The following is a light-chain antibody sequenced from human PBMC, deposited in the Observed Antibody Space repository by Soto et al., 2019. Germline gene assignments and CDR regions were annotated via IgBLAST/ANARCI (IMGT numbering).Light chain of an antibody. V-gene: IGLV1-47*02. Sequence: QSVLTQPPSASGTPGQRVFISCSGSSSNIGGTNYAYWYQQLPGAAPNLLMHSNNLRPSGVPERISGSKSGTSASLAISGLRSEDEDVYYCASWDDRLGAVIFGGGTKLTVL. CDR1: SSNIGGTNY. CDR2: SNN. J-gene: IGLJ2*01. CDR3: ASWDDRLGAVI.